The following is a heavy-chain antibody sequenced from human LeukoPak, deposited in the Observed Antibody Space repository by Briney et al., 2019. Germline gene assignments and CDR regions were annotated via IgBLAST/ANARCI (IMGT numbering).Heavy chain of an antibody. J-gene: IGHJ5*02. CDR1: GFTFSSYS. CDR3: ARFDILTGYSYA. Sequence: PGGSLRLSCAASGFTFSSYSMKWVRQAPGKGLEWVSSISSSSSYIYYADSVKGRFNISRDNAKNSLYLQMNSLRAEDTAVYYCARFDILTGYSYAWGQGTLVTVSS. V-gene: IGHV3-21*01. CDR2: ISSSSSYI. D-gene: IGHD3-9*01.